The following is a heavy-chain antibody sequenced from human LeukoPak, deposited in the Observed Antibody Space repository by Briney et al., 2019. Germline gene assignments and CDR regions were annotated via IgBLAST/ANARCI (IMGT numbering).Heavy chain of an antibody. D-gene: IGHD3-9*01. Sequence: ASVKVSCKASGYTFTSYGISWVRQAPGQGLEWMGWISAYNGNTNYAQKLQGRVTMTTDTSTSTAYMGLRSLRSDDTAVYYCARIRFYYDILTGYQFDYWGQGTLVTVSS. CDR2: ISAYNGNT. CDR3: ARIRFYYDILTGYQFDY. J-gene: IGHJ4*02. CDR1: GYTFTSYG. V-gene: IGHV1-18*04.